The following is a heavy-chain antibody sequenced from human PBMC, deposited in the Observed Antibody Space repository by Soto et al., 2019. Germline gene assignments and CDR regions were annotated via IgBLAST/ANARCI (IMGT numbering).Heavy chain of an antibody. CDR3: AQGLPPSIAARLSGFDP. CDR2: IYWDDDK. Sequence: QKTLKASGPTTVKPTQTLTLTCTFSAISLITSGVGLGWLRQPQGKALEMLEPIYWDDDKRSSPSLKSRLTITKDTSKNLLVVTMSSTDPVDTVTYHCAQGLPPSIAARLSGFDPWVQGALVTDSS. D-gene: IGHD6-6*01. V-gene: IGHV2-5*02. CDR1: AISLITSGVG. J-gene: IGHJ5*02.